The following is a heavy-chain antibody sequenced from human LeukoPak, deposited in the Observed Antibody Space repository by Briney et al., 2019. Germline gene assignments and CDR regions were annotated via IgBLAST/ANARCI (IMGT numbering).Heavy chain of an antibody. Sequence: GGSLRLSCAASGFTVSSNYMSWVRQAPGKGLVWVSRINSDGSGTSYADSVKGRFTISRDNAKNTLYLQMNSLRAEDTAVYYCAKWRGTSPVGEFDPWGQGTLVTVSS. J-gene: IGHJ5*02. CDR1: GFTVSSNY. CDR2: INSDGSGT. V-gene: IGHV3-74*01. CDR3: AKWRGTSPVGEFDP. D-gene: IGHD2-21*01.